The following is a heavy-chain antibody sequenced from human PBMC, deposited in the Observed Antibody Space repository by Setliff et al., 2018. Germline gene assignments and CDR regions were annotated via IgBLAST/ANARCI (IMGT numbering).Heavy chain of an antibody. CDR2: ISNDGSST. Sequence: GGSLRLSCSASGFTFSAYTMHWVRQAPGKGLEFVSTISNDGSSTYYADSLKGRFTISRDNSKNTLYLQMNSLRAEDTAVYYCARDGNSWNDLDYWGHGTLVTVSS. J-gene: IGHJ4*01. CDR1: GFTFSAYT. D-gene: IGHD1-20*01. CDR3: ARDGNSWNDLDY. V-gene: IGHV3-64*04.